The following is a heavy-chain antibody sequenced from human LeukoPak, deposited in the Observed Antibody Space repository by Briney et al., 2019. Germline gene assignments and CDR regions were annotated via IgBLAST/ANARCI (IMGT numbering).Heavy chain of an antibody. CDR3: ARDRPVAYYYYGMDV. CDR1: RFTFSSYW. CDR2: INSDGSST. V-gene: IGHV3-74*01. J-gene: IGHJ6*02. Sequence: PGGSLRLSCAASRFTFSSYWMHWARQAPGKGLVWVSRINSDGSSTSSADSVKGRFTISRDNAKNTLYLQMNSLRAEDTAVYYCARDRPVAYYYYGMDVWGQGTTVTVSS.